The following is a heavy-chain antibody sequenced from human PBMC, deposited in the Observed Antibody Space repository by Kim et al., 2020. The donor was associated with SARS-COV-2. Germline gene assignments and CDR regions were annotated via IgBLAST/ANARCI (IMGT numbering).Heavy chain of an antibody. Sequence: YNPSLKSRVTISVDTSNNHFSLKLTSVTAADTSKYYRARPGSVSGWFYFDSWGQGTLVTVSS. V-gene: IGHV4-39*01. CDR3: ARPGSVSGWFYFDS. J-gene: IGHJ5*01. D-gene: IGHD6-19*01.